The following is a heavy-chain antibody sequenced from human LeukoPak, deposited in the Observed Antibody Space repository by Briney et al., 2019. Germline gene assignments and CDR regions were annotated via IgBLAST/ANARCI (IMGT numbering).Heavy chain of an antibody. D-gene: IGHD4-17*01. CDR1: GGSFSGYY. CDR3: ARVGDYEIDY. Sequence: SETLSLTCAVYGGSFSGYYWSWIRQPPGKGLEWIGEINHSGSTNYNPSLKSRVTISVDTSKNQFSLKLSSVTAADTAVYYCARVGDYEIDYWGQGTLVTVSS. V-gene: IGHV4-34*01. CDR2: INHSGST. J-gene: IGHJ4*02.